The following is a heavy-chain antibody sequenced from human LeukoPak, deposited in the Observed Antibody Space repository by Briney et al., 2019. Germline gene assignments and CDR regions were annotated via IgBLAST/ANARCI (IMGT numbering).Heavy chain of an antibody. Sequence: PGGSLRLSCAASGFTFSSYAMHWVRQAPGKGLEWVAVISYDGSNKYYADSVKGRFTISRDNSKNTLYLQMNSLRAEDTAVYYCAREGSVGLFGVVTYWYFDLWGRGTLVTVSS. CDR1: GFTFSSYA. J-gene: IGHJ2*01. V-gene: IGHV3-30-3*01. D-gene: IGHD3-3*01. CDR2: ISYDGSNK. CDR3: AREGSVGLFGVVTYWYFDL.